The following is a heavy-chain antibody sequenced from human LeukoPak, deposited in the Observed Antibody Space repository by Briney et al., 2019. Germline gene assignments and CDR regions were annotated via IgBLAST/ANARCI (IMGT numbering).Heavy chain of an antibody. D-gene: IGHD3-3*01. Sequence: KSSETLSFTCTVSGGSISSHYWSWIRQPPGKGLEWIGYIYYSGSTYYNPSLKSRVTISVDTSKNQFSLKLSSVTAADTAVYYCARTSTYYDFWSGYYTGYYYYYYYMDVWGKGTTVTVSS. CDR2: IYYSGST. CDR1: GGSISSHY. V-gene: IGHV4-59*11. J-gene: IGHJ6*03. CDR3: ARTSTYYDFWSGYYTGYYYYYYYMDV.